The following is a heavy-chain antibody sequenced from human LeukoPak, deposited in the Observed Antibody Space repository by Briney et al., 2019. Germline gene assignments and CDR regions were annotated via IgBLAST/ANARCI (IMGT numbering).Heavy chain of an antibody. D-gene: IGHD2-15*01. Sequence: GASVKVSCKASGGTFTSYAISWVRQAPGQGLEWMGGIIPIFGTANYAQKFQGRVTITADKSTSTAYMELSSLGSEDTAVYYCARDGHCRDGTCYSVAFDVCGQGTLVTVSS. CDR3: ARDGHCRDGTCYSVAFDV. CDR1: GGTFTSYA. V-gene: IGHV1-69*06. CDR2: IIPIFGTA. J-gene: IGHJ4*02.